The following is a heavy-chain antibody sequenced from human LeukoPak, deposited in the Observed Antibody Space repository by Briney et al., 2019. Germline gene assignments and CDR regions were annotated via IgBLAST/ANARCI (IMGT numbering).Heavy chain of an antibody. J-gene: IGHJ6*02. CDR1: GFTFSSYA. CDR2: ISGNGGST. V-gene: IGHV3-23*01. D-gene: IGHD1-7*01. CDR3: AKDRPSNYALDYYYYYGMDV. Sequence: HPGGSLRLSCAASGFTFSSYAMSWVRQAPGKGLEWVSAISGNGGSTYYADSVKGRFTISRDNSKNTLYLQMNSLRAEDTAVYYCAKDRPSNYALDYYYYYGMDVWGQGTTVTVSS.